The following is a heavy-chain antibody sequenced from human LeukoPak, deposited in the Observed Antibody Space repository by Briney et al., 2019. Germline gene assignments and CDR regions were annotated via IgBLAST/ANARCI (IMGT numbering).Heavy chain of an antibody. V-gene: IGHV3-53*01. Sequence: PGGSLRLSCTVSGFTVSSNSMSWVRQAPGKGLEWVSFIYSGTIHYSDSVKGRFTISRDNSKNTLYLQMNSLRAEDTAVYYCARRAGAYSHPYDYWGQGTLVIVSS. CDR3: ARRAGAYSHPYDY. J-gene: IGHJ4*02. CDR2: IYSGTI. D-gene: IGHD4/OR15-4a*01. CDR1: GFTVSSNS.